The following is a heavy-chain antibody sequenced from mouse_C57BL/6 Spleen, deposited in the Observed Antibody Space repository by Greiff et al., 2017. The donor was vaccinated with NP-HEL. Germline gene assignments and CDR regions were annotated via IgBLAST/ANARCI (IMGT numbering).Heavy chain of an antibody. V-gene: IGHV1-7*01. CDR3: ARRRTTVVATEGVYLDY. Sequence: VQLQQSGAELAKPGASVKLSCKASGYTFTSYWMHWVKQRPGQGLEWIGYINPSSGYTKYNQKFKDKATLTADKSSSTAYMQLSSLTSEDSAVYYFARRRTTVVATEGVYLDYWGQGTTLTVSS. CDR1: GYTFTSYW. J-gene: IGHJ2*01. D-gene: IGHD1-1*01. CDR2: INPSSGYT.